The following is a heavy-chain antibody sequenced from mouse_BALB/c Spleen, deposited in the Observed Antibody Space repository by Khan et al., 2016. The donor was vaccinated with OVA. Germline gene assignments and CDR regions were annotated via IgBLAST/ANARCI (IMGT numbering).Heavy chain of an antibody. CDR2: INYSGNT. V-gene: IGHV3-2*02. J-gene: IGHJ3*01. D-gene: IGHD2-4*01. Sequence: EVQLQESGPGLVKPSQSLSLTCTVTGYSITSEYAWNWIRQFPGNKLEWMGYINYSGNTRFNPSLQSRTSITRDTSKNQFFLQLNSVTTEDTATYYWASKDYYDYDPVPYGGQGTLVTVSA. CDR3: ASKDYYDYDPVPY. CDR1: GYSITSEYA.